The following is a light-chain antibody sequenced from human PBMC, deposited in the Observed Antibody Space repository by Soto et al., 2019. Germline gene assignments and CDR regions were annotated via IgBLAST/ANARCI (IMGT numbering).Light chain of an antibody. CDR2: DAS. CDR1: QSVSGY. Sequence: IVLTQSPATLSLSPWERATLSCRASQSVSGYLAWYQQKPGQAPRLLIYDASKRATGIPARFSGSGFGTDFTLTVSSLEPEDFAVYYCQQRSKWRTFGQGTKVDI. CDR3: QQRSKWRT. J-gene: IGKJ1*01. V-gene: IGKV3-11*01.